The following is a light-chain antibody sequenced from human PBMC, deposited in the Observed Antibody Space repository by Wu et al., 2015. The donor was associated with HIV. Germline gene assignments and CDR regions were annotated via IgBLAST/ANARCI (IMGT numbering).Light chain of an antibody. J-gene: IGKJ1*01. CDR3: QQYGSSPRT. CDR2: GAS. CDR1: QSVSSSH. V-gene: IGKV3-20*01. Sequence: EIVLTQSPGTLSLSPGERATLSCRASQSVSSSHLAWYQQEPGQAPRLLIYGASSRATGIPDRFSGSGSGTDFTLTISRLEPEDFAVYYCQQYGSSPRTFGQGTKVEIK.